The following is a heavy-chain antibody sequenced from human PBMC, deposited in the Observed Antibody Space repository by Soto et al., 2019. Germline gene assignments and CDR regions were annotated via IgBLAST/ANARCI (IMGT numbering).Heavy chain of an antibody. Sequence: SETLSLTCTVSGGSISSSSYYWGWIRQPPGKGLEWIGSIYYSGSTYYNPSLKSRVTISVDTSKNQFSLKLSSVTAADTAVYYCAREHDFWSGYYPYYFDYWGQGTLVTVSS. CDR2: IYYSGST. D-gene: IGHD3-3*01. CDR3: AREHDFWSGYYPYYFDY. V-gene: IGHV4-39*02. J-gene: IGHJ4*02. CDR1: GGSISSSSYY.